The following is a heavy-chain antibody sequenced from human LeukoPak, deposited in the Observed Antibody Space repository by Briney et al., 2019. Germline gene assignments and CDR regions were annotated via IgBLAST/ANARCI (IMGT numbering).Heavy chain of an antibody. D-gene: IGHD3-10*01. J-gene: IGHJ4*02. CDR1: GFTFSNYA. V-gene: IGHV3-23*01. CDR2: IIDSGGDT. Sequence: PGGSLRLSCAASGFTFSNYAMSWVRQAPGKGLEWVSSIIDSGGDTYYADSVKGRFTISRDNSKNTLYLQMNSLRAEDTAVYYCAKDLRTYGSGIYRLPTVIFDYWGQGTLVTVSS. CDR3: AKDLRTYGSGIYRLPTVIFDY.